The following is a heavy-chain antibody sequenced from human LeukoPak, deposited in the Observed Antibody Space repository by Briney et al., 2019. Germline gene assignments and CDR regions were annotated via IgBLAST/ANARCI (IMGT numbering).Heavy chain of an antibody. CDR3: ARRYYYDSSGYFYGAFDI. CDR2: INHSGST. V-gene: IGHV4-34*01. Sequence: SETLSLTCAVYGGSFSGYSWTWIRQPPGKGLEWIGEINHSGSTNYNPSLKSRVTISVDTSKNQFSLRLSSVTAADTAVYYCARRYYYDSSGYFYGAFDIWGQGTMVTVSS. J-gene: IGHJ3*02. CDR1: GGSFSGYS. D-gene: IGHD3-22*01.